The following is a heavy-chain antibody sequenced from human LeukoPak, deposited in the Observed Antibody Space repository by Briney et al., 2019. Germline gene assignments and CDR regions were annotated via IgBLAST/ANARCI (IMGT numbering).Heavy chain of an antibody. CDR3: ARLTIVDCSSTSCPGDMDA. CDR2: ISSNGGST. J-gene: IGHJ6*03. Sequence: GGSLRLSCAASGFSFSSYAMHWVRQAPGKGLEYVSVISSNGGSTYYANSVKGRFTISRDNSKDTLYLQMGSLRAEDMAVYYCARLTIVDCSSTSCPGDMDAWGRGTTVTVSS. D-gene: IGHD2-2*01. V-gene: IGHV3-64*01. CDR1: GFSFSSYA.